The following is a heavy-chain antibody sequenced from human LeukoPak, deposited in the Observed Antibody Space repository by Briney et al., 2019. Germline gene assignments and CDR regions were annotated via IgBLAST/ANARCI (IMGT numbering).Heavy chain of an antibody. CDR3: AKRGKDSPGYYNYFDS. CDR2: IGYDGSEI. D-gene: IGHD3-22*01. V-gene: IGHV3-30*02. Sequence: GGSLRLSCATSGSTFSTYGMHWVRQAPGKGLEWVAFIGYDGSEIHYADSVKGRFTISRDNSKNTVHLQMGGLRGEDTAVYYCAKRGKDSPGYYNYFDSWGQGTLVTVSS. CDR1: GSTFSTYG. J-gene: IGHJ4*02.